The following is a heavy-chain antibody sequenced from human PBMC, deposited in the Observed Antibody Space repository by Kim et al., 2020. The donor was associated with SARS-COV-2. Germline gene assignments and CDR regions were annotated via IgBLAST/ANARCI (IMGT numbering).Heavy chain of an antibody. CDR3: ARGAYSSSWYYYGMDV. CDR1: GFTFSSYG. CDR2: IWYDGSNK. V-gene: IGHV3-33*01. J-gene: IGHJ6*02. Sequence: GGSLRLSCAASGFTFSSYGMHWVRQAPGKGLEWVAVIWYDGSNKYYADSVKGRFTISRDNSKNTRYLQMNSLRAEDTAVYYCARGAYSSSWYYYGMDVWGQGTTVTVSS. D-gene: IGHD6-13*01.